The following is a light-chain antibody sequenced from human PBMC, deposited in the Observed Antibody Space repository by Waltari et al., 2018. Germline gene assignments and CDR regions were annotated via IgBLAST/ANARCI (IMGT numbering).Light chain of an antibody. Sequence: QTVLTQEPSLSVSPGGTVTLTCALSSGSVSSTSYATWYQPTPGHAPRAFVDRVNGRSSGVPDRFSASILGNKAALTITGAQADYESDDCCSMYMGSGSWVFGGGSKLTVL. CDR1: SGSVSSTSY. J-gene: IGLJ3*02. CDR2: RVN. CDR3: SMYMGSGSWV. V-gene: IGLV8-61*01.